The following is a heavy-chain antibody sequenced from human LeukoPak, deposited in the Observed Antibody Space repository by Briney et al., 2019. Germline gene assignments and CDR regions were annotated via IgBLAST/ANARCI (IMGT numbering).Heavy chain of an antibody. CDR3: ARDFYGSGSPHHYYMDV. D-gene: IGHD3-10*01. CDR2: IIPIFGTA. CDR1: GGTFSSYA. Sequence: EASVKVSCKASGGTFSSYAISWVRQAPGQGLEWMGGIIPIFGTANYAQKFQGRVTITADESTSTAYMELSSLRSEDTAVYYCARDFYGSGSPHHYYMDVWGKGTTVTISS. V-gene: IGHV1-69*13. J-gene: IGHJ6*03.